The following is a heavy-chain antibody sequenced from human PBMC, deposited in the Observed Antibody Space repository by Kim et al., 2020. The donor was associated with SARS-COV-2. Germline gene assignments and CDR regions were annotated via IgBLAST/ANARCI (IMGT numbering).Heavy chain of an antibody. CDR2: ISSSSSYI. V-gene: IGHV3-21*01. J-gene: IGHJ4*02. D-gene: IGHD3-22*01. CDR1: GFTFSSYS. CDR3: ARPRRSDSSGPNDY. Sequence: GGSLRLSCAASGFTFSSYSMNWVRQAPGKGLEWVSSISSSSSYIYYADSVKGRFTISRDNAKNSLYLQMNSLRAEDTAVYYCARPRRSDSSGPNDYWGQGTLATVSS.